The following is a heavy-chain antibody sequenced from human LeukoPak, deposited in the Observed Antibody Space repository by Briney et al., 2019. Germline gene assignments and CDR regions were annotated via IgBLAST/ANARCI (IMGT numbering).Heavy chain of an antibody. V-gene: IGHV4-4*02. CDR3: ARDPSSDAFDI. CDR2: IYRSGTT. Sequence: PSETLSLTCAVSGGSISSTNWWSWVRQPPGKGLEWIGEIYRSGTTNYKPSLKSRVTISLDKSRNHFSLKLTSVTAADSAVYYCARDPSSDAFDIWGQGTMVTVSS. CDR1: GGSISSTNW. J-gene: IGHJ3*02.